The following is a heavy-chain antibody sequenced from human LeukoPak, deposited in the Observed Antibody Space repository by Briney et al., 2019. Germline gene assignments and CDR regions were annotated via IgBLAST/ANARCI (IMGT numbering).Heavy chain of an antibody. V-gene: IGHV4-4*07. CDR3: ARGVMTAIFAFDI. CDR1: GDSISDYY. CDR2: IYTNGIT. Sequence: SETLSLTCTVSGDSISDYYWSWIRQPAGKGLELIGRIYTNGITNYNPSLKSRGTTSVDTSKTQPSLRLTSVTAADTAVYYCARGVMTAIFAFDIWGQGTMVTVSS. J-gene: IGHJ3*02. D-gene: IGHD2-21*02.